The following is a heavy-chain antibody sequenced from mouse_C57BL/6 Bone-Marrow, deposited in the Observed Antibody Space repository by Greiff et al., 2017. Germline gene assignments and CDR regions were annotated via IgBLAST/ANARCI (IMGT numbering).Heavy chain of an antibody. CDR3: AIRAWFAD. Sequence: QVQLQQPGAELVKPGASVKLSCKASGYTFTSYWMDWVKQRPGKGLEWIGMIHPNSGSPNYNEKFKSKATLTVDKSYSTVYMQLNGLTTEDYAVYCCAIRAWFADWGQGTLVTVSA. J-gene: IGHJ3*01. CDR1: GYTFTSYW. CDR2: IHPNSGSP. V-gene: IGHV1-64*01.